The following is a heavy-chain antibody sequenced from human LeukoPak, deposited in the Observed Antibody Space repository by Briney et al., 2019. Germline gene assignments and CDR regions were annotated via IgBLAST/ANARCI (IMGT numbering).Heavy chain of an antibody. V-gene: IGHV1-69*05. Sequence: SVKVSCKASGGTFSSYAISWVRQAPGQGLEWMGGIIPIFGTANYAQKFQGRVTMTRNTSISTAYMELSSLRSEDTAVYYCARVPAGDYYYGMDVWGQGTTVTVSS. CDR2: IIPIFGTA. J-gene: IGHJ6*02. CDR1: GGTFSSYA. CDR3: ARVPAGDYYYGMDV. D-gene: IGHD2-2*01.